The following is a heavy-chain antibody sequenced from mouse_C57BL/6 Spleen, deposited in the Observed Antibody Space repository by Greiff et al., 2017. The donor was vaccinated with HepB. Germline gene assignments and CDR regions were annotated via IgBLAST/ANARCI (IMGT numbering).Heavy chain of an antibody. J-gene: IGHJ2*01. Sequence: QVQLQQPGAELVKPGASVKLSCKASGYTFTSYWMQWVKQRPGQGLEWIGEIDPSDSYTNYNQKFKGKATLTVDTSSSTAYMQLSSLTSEDSAVYYCARGTMWSDYWGQGTTLTVSS. CDR1: GYTFTSYW. D-gene: IGHD1-1*02. CDR2: IDPSDSYT. CDR3: ARGTMWSDY. V-gene: IGHV1-50*01.